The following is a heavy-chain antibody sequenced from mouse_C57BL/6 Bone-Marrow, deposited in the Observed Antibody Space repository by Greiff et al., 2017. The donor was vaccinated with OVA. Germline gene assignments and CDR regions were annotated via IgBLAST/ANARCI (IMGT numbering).Heavy chain of an antibody. J-gene: IGHJ4*01. CDR1: GFSFSDYY. CDR3: ARQNDGSYQDAMDY. Sequence: EVMLVESGGGLVQPGGSLKLSCAASGFSFSDYYMSWVRQTPEKRLELVAYLSNGGGSTYYPDTVTDRFPISRDHAKNALYLQMSLLKSENTTMYDCARQNDGSYQDAMDYWGQGTSVTVSS. D-gene: IGHD2-3*01. CDR2: LSNGGGST. V-gene: IGHV5-12*01.